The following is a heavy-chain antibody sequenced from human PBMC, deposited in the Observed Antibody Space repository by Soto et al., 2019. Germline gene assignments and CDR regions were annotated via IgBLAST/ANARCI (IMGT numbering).Heavy chain of an antibody. V-gene: IGHV1-8*01. CDR3: ARGIGGSSGYSYGYYEGYYYYYMDV. J-gene: IGHJ6*03. Sequence: GASVKVSCKASGYTFTSYDINWVRQATGQGLEWMGWMDPNSGNTGYAQKFQGRVTMTRNTSISTAYMELSSLRSEDTAVYYCARGIGGSSGYSYGYYEGYYYYYMDVWGKGTTVTVSS. D-gene: IGHD5-18*01. CDR2: MDPNSGNT. CDR1: GYTFTSYD.